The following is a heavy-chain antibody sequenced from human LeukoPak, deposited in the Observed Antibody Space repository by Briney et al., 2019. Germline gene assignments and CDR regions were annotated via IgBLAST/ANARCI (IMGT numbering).Heavy chain of an antibody. J-gene: IGHJ3*02. CDR3: ASTGVAAASDAFDI. V-gene: IGHV3-21*01. CDR2: ISSSSSYI. CDR1: GFTFSDHY. Sequence: GGSLRLSCAASGFTFSDHYMDWVRQAPGKGLEWVSSISSSSSYIYYADSVKGRFTISRDNAKNSLYLQMNSLRAEDTAVYYCASTGVAAASDAFDIWGQGTMVTVSS. D-gene: IGHD6-13*01.